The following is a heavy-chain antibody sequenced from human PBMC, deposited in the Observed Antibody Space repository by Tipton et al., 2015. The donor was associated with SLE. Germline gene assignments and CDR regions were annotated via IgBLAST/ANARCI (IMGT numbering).Heavy chain of an antibody. J-gene: IGHJ6*03. D-gene: IGHD3-3*01. CDR2: IYYSGST. V-gene: IGHV4-59*01. Sequence: GLVKPSETLSLTCTVSGGSISSYYWSWIRQPPGKGLEWIGYIYYSGSTNYNPSLKSRVTISVDTSKNQFSLKLSSVTAADTAVYYCARGVWSGPYYYYYYYMDVWGKGTTVTVSS. CDR1: GGSISSYY. CDR3: ARGVWSGPYYYYYYYMDV.